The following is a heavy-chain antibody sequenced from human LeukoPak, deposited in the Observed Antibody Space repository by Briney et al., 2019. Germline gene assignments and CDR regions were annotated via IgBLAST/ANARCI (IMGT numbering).Heavy chain of an antibody. CDR2: IYYSGNT. J-gene: IGHJ6*03. D-gene: IGHD3-10*01. CDR1: GGSISNKY. CDR3: AREGSGSPHYYMDV. V-gene: IGHV4-59*01. Sequence: SSETLSLTCTVSGGSISNKYWSWIRQPPGKGLEWIGYIYYSGNTNYNPSLKSRVTILVDTSKNQVSLKLSSVTAADTAVYYCAREGSGSPHYYMDVWGKGTTVTISS.